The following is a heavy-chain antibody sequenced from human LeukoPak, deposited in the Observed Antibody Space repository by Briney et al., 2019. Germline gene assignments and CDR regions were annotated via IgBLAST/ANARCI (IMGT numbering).Heavy chain of an antibody. CDR3: ARVAPIAAAGTRVWFDP. J-gene: IGHJ5*02. D-gene: IGHD6-13*01. Sequence: GASVKVSCKASGGTFSSYAISWVRQAPGQGLEWMGGIIPIFGTANYAQKFQGRVTITADKSTSTAYMELSSLRSEDTAVYYCARVAPIAAAGTRVWFDPWGQGTLVTVSS. CDR2: IIPIFGTA. CDR1: GGTFSSYA. V-gene: IGHV1-69*06.